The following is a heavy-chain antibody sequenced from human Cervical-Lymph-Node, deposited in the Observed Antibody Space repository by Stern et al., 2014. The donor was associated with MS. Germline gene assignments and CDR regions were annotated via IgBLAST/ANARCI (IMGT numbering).Heavy chain of an antibody. Sequence: QVQLQESGPGLVKPSETLSLTCTVSSGSINTYYWSWIRPPPGKGLEWIGYIDYRGSTNYNPSRKSRVTLSLDASKNQFSLKLPSVTAADTAVYYCARHQDSSGYKAFDYWGQGILVTVSS. J-gene: IGHJ4*02. CDR2: IDYRGST. CDR1: SGSINTYY. D-gene: IGHD3-22*01. CDR3: ARHQDSSGYKAFDY. V-gene: IGHV4-59*08.